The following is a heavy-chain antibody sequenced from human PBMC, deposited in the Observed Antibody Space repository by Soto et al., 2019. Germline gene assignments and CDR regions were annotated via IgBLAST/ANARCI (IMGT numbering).Heavy chain of an antibody. D-gene: IGHD6-19*01. CDR2: IIPIFGTA. CDR3: ASGGYTVAGTSYWGQGTLVTVSSGKRTAVYYCAKQGDRAARYYFDY. J-gene: IGHJ4*02. CDR1: GGTFSSYA. Sequence: SVKVSCKASGGTFSSYAISWVRQAPGQGLEWMGGIIPIFGTANYAQKFQGRVTITADESTSTAYMELSSLRSEDTAVYYCASGGYTVAGTSYWGQGTLVTVSSGKRTAVYYCAKQGDRAARYYFDYWGQGTLVTVSS. V-gene: IGHV1-69*13.